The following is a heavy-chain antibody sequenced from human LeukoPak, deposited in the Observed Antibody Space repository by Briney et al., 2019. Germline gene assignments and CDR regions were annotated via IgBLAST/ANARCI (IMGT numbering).Heavy chain of an antibody. CDR2: INHRGST. CDR1: GGSFSGYY. V-gene: IGHV4-34*01. CDR3: ARLPVGAGGDAFDI. Sequence: PSETLSLTCAVYGGSFSGYYWSWICQPPGRGREGIGEINHRGSTNYNPSLKSRVTISVDTSKNQLSLKLSSVTAADTAVYYCARLPVGAGGDAFDIWGQGTMVTVSS. J-gene: IGHJ3*02. D-gene: IGHD4-23*01.